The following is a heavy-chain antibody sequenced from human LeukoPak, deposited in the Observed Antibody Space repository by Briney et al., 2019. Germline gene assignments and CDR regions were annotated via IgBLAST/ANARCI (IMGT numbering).Heavy chain of an antibody. CDR1: GLTFSIYG. V-gene: IGHV3-33*01. J-gene: IGHJ4*02. Sequence: PGGSLRLSCAASGLTFSIYGMHWVRQAPGKGLEWEAVAYADGDRKYYADSVEGRFIISRDNARQTLDIQMNSLRVEDTALYYCVTGIGYYYAHWGQGTLVTVSS. CDR3: VTGIGYYYAH. CDR2: AYADGDRK. D-gene: IGHD3-22*01.